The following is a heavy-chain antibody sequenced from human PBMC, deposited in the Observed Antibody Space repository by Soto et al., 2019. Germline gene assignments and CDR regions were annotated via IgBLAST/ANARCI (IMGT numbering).Heavy chain of an antibody. J-gene: IGHJ3*02. CDR3: AKSRYYYDSSGYYPAPLLDAFDI. CDR1: GDSVSSNSAA. V-gene: IGHV6-1*01. Sequence: SQTLSLTCAISGDSVSSNSAAWNWIRECPSRGLEWLGRTYYRSKWYNDYAVSVKSRITINPDTSKNQFSLQLNSVTPEDTAVYYCAKSRYYYDSSGYYPAPLLDAFDIWGQGTMVTVSS. CDR2: TYYRSKWYN. D-gene: IGHD3-22*01.